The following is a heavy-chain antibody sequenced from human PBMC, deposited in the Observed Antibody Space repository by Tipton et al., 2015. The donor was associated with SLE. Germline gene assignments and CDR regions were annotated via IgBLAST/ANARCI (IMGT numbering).Heavy chain of an antibody. CDR1: GGSFSGYY. V-gene: IGHV4-34*01. CDR2: VNPTRGS. J-gene: IGHJ4*02. CDR3: ARVDSAWYLEY. Sequence: TLSLTCAVYGGSFSGYYWSWIRQPPGRGLEWIGDVNPTRGSNYNPSLKSRVTISLDTSKNQFSLKLSSVTAADTAVYYCARVDSAWYLEYWGQGTLVTVSS. D-gene: IGHD6-19*01.